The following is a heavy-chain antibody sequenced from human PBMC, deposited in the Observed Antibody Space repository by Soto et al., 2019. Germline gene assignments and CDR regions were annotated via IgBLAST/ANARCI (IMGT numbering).Heavy chain of an antibody. Sequence: QLQLQESGPGLVKPSETLSLTCTVSGGSISSSSYYWGWIRQPPGKGLEWIGSIYYSGSTYYNPSLKSRVSRSVDTSNNQFSLKLSSVTAADTAVYYCARGVVVAAISTTLAGPAFAFDIWGQGTMVTVSS. CDR3: ARGVVVAAISTTLAGPAFAFDI. CDR2: IYYSGST. J-gene: IGHJ3*02. D-gene: IGHD2-15*01. CDR1: GGSISSSSYY. V-gene: IGHV4-39*01.